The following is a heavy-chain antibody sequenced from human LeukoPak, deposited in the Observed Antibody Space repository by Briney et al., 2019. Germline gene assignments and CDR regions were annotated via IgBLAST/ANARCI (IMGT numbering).Heavy chain of an antibody. CDR2: ISYSGST. D-gene: IGHD5-12*01. Sequence: PSQTLSLTCTVSGGSISSGDYYWSWLRQPPGMGLEWIGDISYSGSTYYNPSLRSRLSISVDRSNNQFSLRLTSVTAADTAVYYCARGGLATYNWCDPWGQGTLVIVSS. CDR3: ARGGLATYNWCDP. CDR1: GGSISSGDYY. V-gene: IGHV4-30-4*01. J-gene: IGHJ5*02.